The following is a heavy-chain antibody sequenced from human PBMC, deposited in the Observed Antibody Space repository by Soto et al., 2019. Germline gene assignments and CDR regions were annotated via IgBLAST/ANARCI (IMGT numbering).Heavy chain of an antibody. Sequence: QVQLVQSGAEVKKPGSSVNLSCKASGGTFSSYAIGWVRQAPGQGLEWMGGIIPIFGTANYAQKFQGRVTIPADKSTSTAYMELSSLISEDPAVYYCAAPLGYYYCMDVWGQGTTVTASS. V-gene: IGHV1-69*06. CDR3: AAPLGYYYCMDV. J-gene: IGHJ6*02. CDR1: GGTFSSYA. CDR2: IIPIFGTA.